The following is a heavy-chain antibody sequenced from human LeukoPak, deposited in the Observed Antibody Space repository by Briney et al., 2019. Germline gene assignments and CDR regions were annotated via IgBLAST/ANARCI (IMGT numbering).Heavy chain of an antibody. CDR2: IKSKNDGGTI. CDR1: GINFNTAW. V-gene: IGHV3-15*01. CDR3: AKLTAY. D-gene: IGHD2-21*02. Sequence: GALRLSCAASGINFNTAWMNWVRQAPGKGLEWVGRIKSKNDGGTIDYAAPVKGRFTISRDDSKNTLYLQMNSLRAEDTAVYYCAKLTAYWGQGTLVTVSS. J-gene: IGHJ4*02.